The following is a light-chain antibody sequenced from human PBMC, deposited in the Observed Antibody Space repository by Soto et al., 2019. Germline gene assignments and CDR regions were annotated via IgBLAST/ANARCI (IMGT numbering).Light chain of an antibody. J-gene: IGKJ2*01. CDR2: GAS. CDR1: QSFSSNH. CDR3: QQYGSSTYT. V-gene: IGKV3-20*01. Sequence: EIVLTQSPGSLSLSPRERATLSCRASQSFSSNHLAGYQQKPGQAPRLLIYGASRRATGLPDRFSGSGSGTDFTLTIIRLEPEDFAMYYWQQYGSSTYTFGQGTKVEIK.